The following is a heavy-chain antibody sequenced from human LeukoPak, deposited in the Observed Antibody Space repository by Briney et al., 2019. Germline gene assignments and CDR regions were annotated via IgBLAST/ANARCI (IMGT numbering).Heavy chain of an antibody. CDR2: ISSSSSTI. Sequence: GGSLRLSCAASGLTFSSYSMNWVRQAPGKGLEWVSYISSSSSTIYYADSVKGRFTISRDNAKNSLYLQMNSLRAEDTAVYYCARDRGIAVAYFDYWGQGTLVTVSS. CDR1: GLTFSSYS. D-gene: IGHD6-19*01. CDR3: ARDRGIAVAYFDY. J-gene: IGHJ4*02. V-gene: IGHV3-48*01.